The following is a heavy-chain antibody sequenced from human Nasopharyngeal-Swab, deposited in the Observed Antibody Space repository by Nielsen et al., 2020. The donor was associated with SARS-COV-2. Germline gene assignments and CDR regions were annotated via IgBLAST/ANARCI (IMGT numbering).Heavy chain of an antibody. CDR2: ISSGGDYT. CDR1: GFTFSSYA. CDR3: AKGMSSGESEETN. J-gene: IGHJ4*02. D-gene: IGHD2-15*01. V-gene: IGHV3-23*01. Sequence: GGSLRLSCAASGFTFSSYAMSWVRQAPGKGLEWVSGISSGGDYTFYAASVKGRFTISRDNSKNTLYLQMNSLKAEDTAIYYCAKGMSSGESEETNWGQGTLVTVSS.